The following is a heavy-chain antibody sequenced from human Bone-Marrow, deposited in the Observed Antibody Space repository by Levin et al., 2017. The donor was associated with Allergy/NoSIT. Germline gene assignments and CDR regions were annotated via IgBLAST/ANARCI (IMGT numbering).Heavy chain of an antibody. CDR2: IKEDGSDK. J-gene: IGHJ6*02. D-gene: IGHD4/OR15-4a*01. CDR3: ARGYDYGEYAEAEDFYYGLDV. CDR1: GFSFSTYW. Sequence: GGSLRLSCVASGFSFSTYWMSWVRQAPGKGLEWVANIKEDGSDKYYVDSVKGRVTVSRDNAKNSLYLQMNSLRAEDTAVYYCARGYDYGEYAEAEDFYYGLDVWGQGTTVTVS. V-gene: IGHV3-7*01.